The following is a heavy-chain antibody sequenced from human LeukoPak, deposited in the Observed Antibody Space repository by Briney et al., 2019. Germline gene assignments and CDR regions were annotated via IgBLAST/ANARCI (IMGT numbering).Heavy chain of an antibody. CDR2: IGPGPSHT. Sequence: SGGSLRLSCAVSGFTFNTYGMNWVRQAPGKGLEWLSYIGPGPSHTYYADSVRGLFVISRDDAKSSLYLQMSSLRAEDTTVYYCARDYVTMAPDYGGLGTLVTVSS. D-gene: IGHD3-10*02. V-gene: IGHV3-21*01. CDR1: GFTFNTYG. J-gene: IGHJ4*02. CDR3: ARDYVTMAPDY.